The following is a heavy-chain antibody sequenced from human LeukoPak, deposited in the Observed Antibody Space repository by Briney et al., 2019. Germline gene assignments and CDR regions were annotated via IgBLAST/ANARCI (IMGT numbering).Heavy chain of an antibody. CDR1: GFTFSDYY. Sequence: GGSLRLSCAASGFTFSDYYMSWIRQAPGKGLGWVSYITGSGSTIYYADSVKVPFTISRDNAKNSLYLQMTSLRAEDTAVYYGARDLGGCGGDCSPWYFDLWGRGTLVTVSS. D-gene: IGHD2-21*02. V-gene: IGHV3-11*01. J-gene: IGHJ2*01. CDR2: ITGSGSTI. CDR3: ARDLGGCGGDCSPWYFDL.